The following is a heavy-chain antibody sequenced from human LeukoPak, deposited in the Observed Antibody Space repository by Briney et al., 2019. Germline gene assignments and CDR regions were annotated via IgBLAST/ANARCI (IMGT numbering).Heavy chain of an antibody. Sequence: GGSLRLSCAASGFTVSSNYMSWVRRAPGKGLEWVAVIYSGGSTYYADSVEGRFTISRDNSKNTLYLQMNSLRAEDTAVYYCAREAVVTAIQPPVRGGYFDYWGQGTLVTVSS. D-gene: IGHD2-21*02. CDR3: AREAVVTAIQPPVRGGYFDY. CDR2: IYSGGST. CDR1: GFTVSSNY. J-gene: IGHJ4*02. V-gene: IGHV3-53*01.